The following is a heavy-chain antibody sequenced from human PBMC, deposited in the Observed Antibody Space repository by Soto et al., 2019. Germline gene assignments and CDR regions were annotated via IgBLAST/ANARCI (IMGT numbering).Heavy chain of an antibody. CDR3: ARHGAYTFSENFDF. D-gene: IGHD3-10*01. J-gene: IGHJ4*02. CDR2: IDPTDSSS. Sequence: PGEPLKISCKGSGYNFGGYWISWVRQTPGKGLEWMGRIDPTDSSSNYNPSFEGHVTVSAEKSISTAYLEWSSLKTSDTAIYYCARHGAYTFSENFDFWGQGTLVTVSS. CDR1: GYNFGGYW. V-gene: IGHV5-10-1*01.